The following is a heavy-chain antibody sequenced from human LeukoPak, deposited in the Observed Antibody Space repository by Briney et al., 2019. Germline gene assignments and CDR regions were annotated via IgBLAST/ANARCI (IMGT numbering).Heavy chain of an antibody. CDR1: GYTFTDYF. D-gene: IGHD6-13*01. CDR3: ARAWQGSSTRGMDV. J-gene: IGHJ6*02. CDR2: IKPNNGGT. V-gene: IGHV1-2*02. Sequence: GASVKVSCKSSGYTFTDYFIHWVRQAPGQGLVWVGWIKPNNGGTNFAQKFQGRVTMTRDTSISTAYMELSSLRSEDTAVYYCARAWQGSSTRGMDVWGQGTTVTVPS.